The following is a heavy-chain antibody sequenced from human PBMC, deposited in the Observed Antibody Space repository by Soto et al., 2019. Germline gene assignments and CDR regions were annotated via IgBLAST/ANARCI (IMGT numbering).Heavy chain of an antibody. Sequence: PGGSLRPSCAASGFTVSSNYMSCVRQAPGKGLEWVSVIYGGGSTYYADSVNGRFNISRDNSKNTLYLQMNSLSAADTAVYYCERGNPIYYYGMDVWGQGTMVTVSS. V-gene: IGHV3-53*01. CDR2: IYGGGST. CDR1: GFTVSSNY. CDR3: ERGNPIYYYGMDV. J-gene: IGHJ6*02.